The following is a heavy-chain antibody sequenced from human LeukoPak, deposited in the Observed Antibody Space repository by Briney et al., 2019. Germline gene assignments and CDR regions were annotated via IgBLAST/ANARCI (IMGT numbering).Heavy chain of an antibody. Sequence: GGSLRLSCAASGFTFSDYYISWIRQTPGKGLEWVSSIRGSGGGTSYADSVKGRFTMSRDNSKNTLYLQMNSLRVEDTAVYFCGRDPYGDYVGAFDFRGPGTLVTVSS. V-gene: IGHV3-23*01. D-gene: IGHD4-17*01. CDR2: IRGSGGGT. CDR1: GFTFSDYY. CDR3: GRDPYGDYVGAFDF. J-gene: IGHJ3*01.